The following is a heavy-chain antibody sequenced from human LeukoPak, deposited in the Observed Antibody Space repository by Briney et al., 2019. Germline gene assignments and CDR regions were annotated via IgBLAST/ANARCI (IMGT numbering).Heavy chain of an antibody. J-gene: IGHJ4*02. CDR1: GFTFSSYT. V-gene: IGHV3-48*02. CDR2: VSASGSAT. Sequence: PGGSLRLSCAASGFTFSSYTMYWVRQAPGKGLEWVSYVSASGSATYYGDSVKGRFTISRDNAKNSVYMQMNSLRDEDTAVYYCARISGLGAREYLDHWGQGTLVTVSS. D-gene: IGHD2/OR15-2a*01. CDR3: ARISGLGAREYLDH.